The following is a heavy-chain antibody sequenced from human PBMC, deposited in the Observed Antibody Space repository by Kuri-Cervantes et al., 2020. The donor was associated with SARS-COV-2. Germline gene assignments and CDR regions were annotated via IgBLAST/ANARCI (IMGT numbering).Heavy chain of an antibody. CDR1: GYSFTSYW. CDR3: ARPETAYYVGY. V-gene: IGHV5-51*01. J-gene: IGHJ4*02. CDR2: IYPGDSDT. Sequence: GGSLRLSCKGSGYSFTSYWIGWVRQMPGKGLEWMGIIYPGDSDTRYSPSFQGQVTISADKSISTAYLQWSSLKASDTAMYYCARPETAYYVGYWGQGTRVNVSS. D-gene: IGHD3-10*02.